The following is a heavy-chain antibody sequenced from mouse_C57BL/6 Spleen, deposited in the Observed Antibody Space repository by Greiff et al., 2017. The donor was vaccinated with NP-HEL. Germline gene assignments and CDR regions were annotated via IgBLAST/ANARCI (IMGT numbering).Heavy chain of an antibody. V-gene: IGHV1-82*01. CDR1: GYAFSSSW. J-gene: IGHJ2*01. D-gene: IGHD3-3*01. CDR3: ARKGGLGDFDY. Sequence: QVQLQQSGPELVKPGASVKISCKASGYAFSSSWMNWVKQRPGKGLEWIGRIYPGDGDTNYNGKFKGKATLTADKSSSTAYMQLSSLTSEDSAVYFCARKGGLGDFDYWGQGTTLTVSS. CDR2: IYPGDGDT.